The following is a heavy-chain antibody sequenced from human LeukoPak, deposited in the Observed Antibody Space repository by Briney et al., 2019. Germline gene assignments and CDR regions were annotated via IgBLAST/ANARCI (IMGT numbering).Heavy chain of an antibody. V-gene: IGHV4-59*01. CDR2: IYYSGST. CDR1: GGSISSYY. CDR3: AREACSSTSCYIDY. J-gene: IGHJ4*02. Sequence: SESLSLTCSVPGGSISSYYWSWIRRPPGKGLEWIGYIYYSGSTNYNPSLKSRVTISVDTSKNQFSLKLSSVTAADTAVYYCAREACSSTSCYIDYWGQGTLVTVSS. D-gene: IGHD2-2*02.